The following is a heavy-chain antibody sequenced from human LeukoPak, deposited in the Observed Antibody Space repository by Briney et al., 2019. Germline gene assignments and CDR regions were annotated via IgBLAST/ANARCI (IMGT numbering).Heavy chain of an antibody. Sequence: GGSLRLSCAASGFTLSSYAMSWVRQAPGKGLEWVSTISGGGDSTYYRDSVKGRFTISRDNSKNTVDLQMNSLRAEDTAVYYCAKILRGYSYGGFDYWGQGTLVPVSS. J-gene: IGHJ4*02. D-gene: IGHD5-18*01. CDR3: AKILRGYSYGGFDY. CDR2: ISGGGDST. CDR1: GFTLSSYA. V-gene: IGHV3-23*01.